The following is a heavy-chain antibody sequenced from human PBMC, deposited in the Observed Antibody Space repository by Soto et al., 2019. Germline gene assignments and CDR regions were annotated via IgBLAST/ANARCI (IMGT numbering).Heavy chain of an antibody. CDR2: ISYDGSNK. J-gene: IGHJ4*02. CDR1: GFTFSSYG. CDR3: AKDLKRWVATITCFDY. D-gene: IGHD5-12*01. Sequence: GGSLRLSCAASGFTFSSYGMHWVRQAPGKGLEWVAVISYDGSNKYYADSVKGRFTISRDNSKNTLYLQMNSLRAEDTAVYYCAKDLKRWVATITCFDYWGQGTLVTVSS. V-gene: IGHV3-30*18.